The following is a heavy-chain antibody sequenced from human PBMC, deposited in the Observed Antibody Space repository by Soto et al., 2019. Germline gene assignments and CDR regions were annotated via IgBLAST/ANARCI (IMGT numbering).Heavy chain of an antibody. CDR3: VNMMIARGAFDF. CDR1: GCAFSSYA. CDR2: ISPQGGST. D-gene: IGHD2-21*01. V-gene: IGHV3-64D*06. J-gene: IGHJ4*02. Sequence: AASVKVCCSASGCAFSSYAMHWVRQTPGKGLEYVSAISPQGGSTYYADSVKGRFTISRDDSKNTVYLQMSSLRPDDTAVYYCVNMMIARGAFDFWGQGTLVTVSS.